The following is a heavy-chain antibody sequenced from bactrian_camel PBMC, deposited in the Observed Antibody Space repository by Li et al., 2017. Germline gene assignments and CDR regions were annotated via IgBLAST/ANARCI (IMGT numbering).Heavy chain of an antibody. CDR3: AARRFRGRWSFSADSFHY. CDR2: IHSDGSNT. V-gene: IGHV3-2*01. CDR1: GFTFSNYY. J-gene: IGHJ4*01. D-gene: IGHD1*01. Sequence: VQLVESGGGLVQPGGSLRLSCAASGFTFSNYYMSWVRQAPGKGLEWVSSIHSDGSNTYYADSVKGRFTISRDNAKNMVHLQMTNLKPEDSATYYCAARRFRGRWSFSADSFHYWGQGTQVTVS.